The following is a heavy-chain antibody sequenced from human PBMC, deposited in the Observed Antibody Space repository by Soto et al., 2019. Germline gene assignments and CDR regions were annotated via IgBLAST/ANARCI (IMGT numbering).Heavy chain of an antibody. J-gene: IGHJ4*02. CDR2: ISSSSSYI. CDR1: GFTFSSYS. Sequence: GGSLRLSCAASGFTFSSYSMNWVRQAPGKGLEWVSSISSSSSYIYYADSVKGRFTISRDNSKNSLYLQMNSLRAEDTAVYYCAIDDNPYYYGSLSSYWGLGTLVPVSS. V-gene: IGHV3-21*01. D-gene: IGHD3-10*01. CDR3: AIDDNPYYYGSLSSY.